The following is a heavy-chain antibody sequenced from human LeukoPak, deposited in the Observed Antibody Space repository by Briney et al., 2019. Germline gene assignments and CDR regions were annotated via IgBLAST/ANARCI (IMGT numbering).Heavy chain of an antibody. D-gene: IGHD3-3*01. CDR3: AREYDFWSGGQGDY. V-gene: IGHV3-30-3*01. CDR1: GFTFSSYA. CDR2: ISYDGSNK. J-gene: IGHJ4*02. Sequence: GGSLRLSCAASGFTFSSYAMHWVRQAPGKGLEWVAVISYDGSNKYYADSVKGRFTISRDNPKNTLYLQMNSLRAEDTAVYYCAREYDFWSGGQGDYWGQGTLVTVSS.